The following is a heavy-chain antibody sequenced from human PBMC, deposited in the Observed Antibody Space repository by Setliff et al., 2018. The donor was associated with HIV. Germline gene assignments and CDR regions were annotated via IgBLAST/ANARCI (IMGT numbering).Heavy chain of an antibody. CDR2: IRYDGSNK. CDR3: AKQTVSSSWSNWFDP. V-gene: IGHV3-30*02. D-gene: IGHD6-13*01. Sequence: GGSLRLSCEASGFTFSTYSMNWVRQAPGKGLEWVAFIRYDGSNKYYADSVKGRFTISRDNSKNTLYLQMNSLRAEDTAVYYCAKQTVSSSWSNWFDPWGQGTLVTVSS. CDR1: GFTFSTYS. J-gene: IGHJ5*02.